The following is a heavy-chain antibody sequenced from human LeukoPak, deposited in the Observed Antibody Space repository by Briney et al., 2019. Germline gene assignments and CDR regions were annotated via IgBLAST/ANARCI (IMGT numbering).Heavy chain of an antibody. CDR2: IYYSGST. J-gene: IGHJ3*02. V-gene: IGHV4-59*08. Sequence: SETLFLTCTVSGGSISTYYWSWIRQPPGKGLEWIGYIYYSGSTNYNPSLKSRVTISVDTSKNQFSLKLTSVTAADTAVFYCARPVAGTVAAFDIWGQGTMVTVSS. D-gene: IGHD6-19*01. CDR3: ARPVAGTVAAFDI. CDR1: GGSISTYY.